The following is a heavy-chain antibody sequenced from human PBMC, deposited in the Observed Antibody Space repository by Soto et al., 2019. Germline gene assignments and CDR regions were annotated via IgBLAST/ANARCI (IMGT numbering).Heavy chain of an antibody. D-gene: IGHD3-10*01. CDR2: INDGNGNT. Sequence: QVQLVQSGAEVKEPGASVGVSCKAFGYTFTAYHIHWLRQAPGQGLEWMGWINDGNGNTRSSRKFQGRVIITRDTSATTAYLEVDSLRSEDTAIYYCARVAPSGGSVPRFDPWGQGTLLTVSS. CDR1: GYTFTAYH. J-gene: IGHJ5*02. V-gene: IGHV1-3*01. CDR3: ARVAPSGGSVPRFDP.